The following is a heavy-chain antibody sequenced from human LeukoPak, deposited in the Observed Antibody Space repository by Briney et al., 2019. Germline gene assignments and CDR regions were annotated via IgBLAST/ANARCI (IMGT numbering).Heavy chain of an antibody. CDR2: VSTYNGNT. V-gene: IGHV1-18*01. J-gene: IGHJ6*03. CDR1: GYTFTTYG. Sequence: ASVKVSCKASGYTFTTYGISWVRQAPGQGLEWMGWVSTYNGNTNYAQKMQDRVTMTTDTSTSTAYMELTSLRSDDTAVYYCAREGSYGWEYFYYYYMDVWGKGTTVTVSS. CDR3: AREGSYGWEYFYYYYMDV. D-gene: IGHD5-18*01.